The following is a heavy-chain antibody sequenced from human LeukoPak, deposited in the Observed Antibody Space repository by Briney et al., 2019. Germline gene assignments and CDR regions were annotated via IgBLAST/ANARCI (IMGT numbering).Heavy chain of an antibody. D-gene: IGHD3/OR15-3a*01. Sequence: GGSLRLSRAASGFTFSDYSMSWIRQAPGKGLEWVSYIGGSGTIFYADSVKGRFTISRDNAQSSLYLQMNSVRAEDTAVYYCARVGLGTREFDYWGQGTLVTVSP. CDR1: GFTFSDYS. CDR2: IGGSGTI. V-gene: IGHV3-11*04. CDR3: ARVGLGTREFDY. J-gene: IGHJ4*02.